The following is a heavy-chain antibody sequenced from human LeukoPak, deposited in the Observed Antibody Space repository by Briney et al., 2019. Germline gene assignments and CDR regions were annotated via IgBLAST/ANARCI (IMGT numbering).Heavy chain of an antibody. D-gene: IGHD5-18*01. V-gene: IGHV4-30-2*01. CDR3: ARFRGYSRGKGAFDI. CDR1: GGSISSGGYS. CDR2: IYHSGST. Sequence: SGTLSLTCAVSGGSISSGGYSWSWIRQPPGKGLEWIGYIYHSGSTYYNPSLKSRVTISVDRSKNQFSLKLSSVTAADTAVYYCARFRGYSRGKGAFDIWGQGTMVTVSS. J-gene: IGHJ3*02.